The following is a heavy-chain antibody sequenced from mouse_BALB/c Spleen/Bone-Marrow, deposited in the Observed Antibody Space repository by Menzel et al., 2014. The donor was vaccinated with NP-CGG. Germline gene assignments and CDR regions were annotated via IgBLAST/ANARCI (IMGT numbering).Heavy chain of an antibody. CDR2: INPTTGYI. V-gene: IGHV1-7*01. D-gene: IGHD2-1*01. Sequence: VQLQQSGAELAKPGASVKMSCKASGYIFTRYWMHWVKQTPGQGLEWIGYINPTTGYIEYNQIFKDRVTLTADKSSRTTYMQLSRLTSEDSGVYFCAREGNCLSWFFEVWGAGTTVTVSS. J-gene: IGHJ1*01. CDR3: AREGNCLSWFFEV. CDR1: GYIFTRYW.